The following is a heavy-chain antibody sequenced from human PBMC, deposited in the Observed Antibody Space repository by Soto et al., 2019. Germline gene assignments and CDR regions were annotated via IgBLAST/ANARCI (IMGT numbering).Heavy chain of an antibody. V-gene: IGHV4-4*02. J-gene: IGHJ4*02. Sequence: SETLSLTCGVSGGSISSSNWWSWVRQPPGKGLEWIGEIYHSGSTNYNPSLKSRVTISVDKSKNQFSLKLSSVTAADTAVYYCARSLLDSGWYYLGYWGQGTLVTVSS. CDR2: IYHSGST. D-gene: IGHD6-19*01. CDR3: ARSLLDSGWYYLGY. CDR1: GGSISSSNW.